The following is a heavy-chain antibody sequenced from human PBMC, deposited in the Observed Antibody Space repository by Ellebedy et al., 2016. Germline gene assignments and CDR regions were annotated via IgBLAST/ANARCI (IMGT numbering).Heavy chain of an antibody. Sequence: GGSLRLSCAASGFTFDDYVMHWVRQPPGKGLEWVSGISWNGGHIDYADSVKGRFTISRDNAENSLFLQMDKLRAEDTAFYYCVKGFSTSSAPPFDFWGQGNLVIVSS. J-gene: IGHJ4*02. CDR3: VKGFSTSSAPPFDF. CDR1: GFTFDDYV. CDR2: ISWNGGHI. V-gene: IGHV3-9*01. D-gene: IGHD6-6*01.